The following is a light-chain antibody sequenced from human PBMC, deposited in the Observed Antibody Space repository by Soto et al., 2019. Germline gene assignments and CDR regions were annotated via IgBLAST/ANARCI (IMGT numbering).Light chain of an antibody. CDR2: DAS. J-gene: IGKJ5*01. CDR3: HHRRT. CDR1: QSISGY. Sequence: DIVLTQSPATLSVSPGDRATLSCRASQSISGYLAWYQQKPGQAPRLLIYDASNRATGIPARFSGSGSGTDFILTNSSLEPEDFAVYYCHHRRTFGQGTRLEIK. V-gene: IGKV3-11*01.